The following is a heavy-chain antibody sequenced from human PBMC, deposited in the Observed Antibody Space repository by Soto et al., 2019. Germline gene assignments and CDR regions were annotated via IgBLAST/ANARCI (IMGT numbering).Heavy chain of an antibody. CDR3: ARDYGDYPPSDY. Sequence: EVQLVESGGGLVQPGGSLRLSCAASGFTFSSYWMHWVRQAPGKGLVWVSRINSDGHSTSYADSVKGRFTISRDNAKNTLYLQMNSLRSEDTAVYYCARDYGDYPPSDYWGQGSLVTVSS. V-gene: IGHV3-74*01. J-gene: IGHJ4*02. D-gene: IGHD4-17*01. CDR1: GFTFSSYW. CDR2: INSDGHST.